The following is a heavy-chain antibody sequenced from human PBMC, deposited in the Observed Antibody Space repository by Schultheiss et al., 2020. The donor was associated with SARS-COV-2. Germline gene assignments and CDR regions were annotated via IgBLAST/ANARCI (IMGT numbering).Heavy chain of an antibody. D-gene: IGHD4-17*01. J-gene: IGHJ5*02. Sequence: GGSLRLSCAASGFTFSAYWIHWVRQAPGKGLVWVSRTDGSGTKAHYADSVKGRFTISRDNTKNMLYLQMNSLRAEDTAVYYCARDSYGGYGGVGLDPWGQGTLVTVSS. CDR2: TDGSGTKA. CDR3: ARDSYGGYGGVGLDP. V-gene: IGHV3-74*01. CDR1: GFTFSAYW.